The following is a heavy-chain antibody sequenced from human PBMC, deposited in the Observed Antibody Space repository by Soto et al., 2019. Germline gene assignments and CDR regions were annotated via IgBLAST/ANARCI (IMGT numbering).Heavy chain of an antibody. CDR1: GGTFNTYA. CDR3: ARDDQVHTPAFVY. D-gene: IGHD2-2*01. CDR2: ISPMFGAA. V-gene: IGHV1-69*19. J-gene: IGHJ4*02. Sequence: QVQLVQSGAEMKKPGSSVKVSCQSSGGTFNTYAMNWVRQAPGQGPEWMGDISPMFGAANYAPKFQGTVTITTDESTGTSYMQSRSLTSEDTALYFCARDDQVHTPAFVYWGQGTLVTVSS.